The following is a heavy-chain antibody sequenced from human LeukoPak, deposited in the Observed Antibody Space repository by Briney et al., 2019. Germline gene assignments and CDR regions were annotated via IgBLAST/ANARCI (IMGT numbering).Heavy chain of an antibody. V-gene: IGHV1-2*02. CDR1: GYTFTGYY. CDR2: INPNSGGT. CDR3: ARDMVGATPFDY. Sequence: ASVKVSCKASGYTFTGYYMHWVRQAPGQGLEWMGWINPNSGGTNSAQKFQGRVTMTRDTSISTAYMELSSLRSDDTAAYFCARDMVGATPFDYWGQGTLVTVSS. D-gene: IGHD1-26*01. J-gene: IGHJ4*02.